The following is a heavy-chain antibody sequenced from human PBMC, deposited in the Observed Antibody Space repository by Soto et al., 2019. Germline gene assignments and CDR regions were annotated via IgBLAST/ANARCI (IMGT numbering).Heavy chain of an antibody. D-gene: IGHD2-2*01. Sequence: QVQLVQSGAEVKKPGASVKVSCKASGYTFTTYYIHWVRQAPGQGLEWMGIINPSGGNITYAQKFQGRVTMTRGTSTSTVYMELSSLRSEDTAVYYCGRDGGYQRFDYWGQGALVTVSP. V-gene: IGHV1-46*03. CDR3: GRDGGYQRFDY. CDR1: GYTFTTYY. CDR2: INPSGGNI. J-gene: IGHJ4*02.